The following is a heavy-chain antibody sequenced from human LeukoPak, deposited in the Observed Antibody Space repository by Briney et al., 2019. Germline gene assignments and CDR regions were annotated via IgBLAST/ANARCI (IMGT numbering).Heavy chain of an antibody. D-gene: IGHD3-3*01. CDR2: IKHDGSEK. J-gene: IGHJ4*02. CDR1: GFIFTNYF. Sequence: GGSLRLSCAASGFIFTNYFMSWVRQAPGKGLEWVASIKHDGSEKYYVDSVRGRFTISRDNTMNSLYLQMSSLRAEGTAVYYCASLLEWLSANPSFDYWGQGTLVTVSS. CDR3: ASLLEWLSANPSFDY. V-gene: IGHV3-7*01.